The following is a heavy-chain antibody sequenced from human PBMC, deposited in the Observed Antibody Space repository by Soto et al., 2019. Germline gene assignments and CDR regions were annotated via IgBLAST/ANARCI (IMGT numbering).Heavy chain of an antibody. D-gene: IGHD3-22*01. V-gene: IGHV4-39*01. CDR3: ARLPPATYSSGYYPFDY. J-gene: IGHJ4*02. CDR1: GGSISSSSYY. Sequence: SETLSLTCTVSGGSISSSSYYWGWIRQPPGKGLEWIGSIYYSGSTYYNPSLKSRVTISVDTSKNQFSLKLSSVTAADTAVYYCARLPPATYSSGYYPFDYWGQGTLVTVS. CDR2: IYYSGST.